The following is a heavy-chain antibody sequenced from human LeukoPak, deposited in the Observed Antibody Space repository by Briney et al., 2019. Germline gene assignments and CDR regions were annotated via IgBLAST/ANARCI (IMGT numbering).Heavy chain of an antibody. CDR3: ARVVSSWSLYYYYGMDV. Sequence: SETLSLTCTVSGGSISSYYWSWIRQPPGKGLEWIGYIYYSGSTNYNPSLKSRVTISVDTSKNQFSLKLSSVTAADTAVYYCARVVSSWSLYYYYGMDVXXQGTTVTVSS. J-gene: IGHJ6*02. CDR1: GGSISSYY. D-gene: IGHD6-13*01. V-gene: IGHV4-59*01. CDR2: IYYSGST.